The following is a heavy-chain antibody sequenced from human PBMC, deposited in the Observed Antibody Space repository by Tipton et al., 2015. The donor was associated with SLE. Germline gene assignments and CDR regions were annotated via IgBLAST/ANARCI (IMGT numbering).Heavy chain of an antibody. J-gene: IGHJ3*02. CDR3: ARVYLWEWGAFDI. D-gene: IGHD3-16*01. CDR2: IKQDGSEK. CDR1: GFTFSSYW. Sequence: GSLRLSCAASGFTFSSYWMSWVRQAPGKGLEWVAKIKQDGSEKYDVDSVKGRFTISRDNAKNSLYLQMNSLRAEDTAVYYCARVYLWEWGAFDIWGQGTMVTVSS. V-gene: IGHV3-7*01.